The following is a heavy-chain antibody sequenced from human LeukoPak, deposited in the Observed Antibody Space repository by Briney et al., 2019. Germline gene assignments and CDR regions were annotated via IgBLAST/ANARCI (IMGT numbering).Heavy chain of an antibody. CDR2: TYYRSKWYN. CDR3: ARAEAPNYYYGMDV. Sequence: SQTPPLTCPFSGDIFPSISAAGNWFRHSPSRALEGLERTYYRSKWYNDYAVSVKSRITINPDTSKNQFSLQLNSVTPEDTAVYYCARAEAPNYYYGMDVWGQGTTVTVSS. J-gene: IGHJ6*02. CDR1: GDIFPSISAA. V-gene: IGHV6-1*01.